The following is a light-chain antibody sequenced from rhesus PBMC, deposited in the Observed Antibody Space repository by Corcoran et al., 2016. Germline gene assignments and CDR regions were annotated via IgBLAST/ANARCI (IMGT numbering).Light chain of an antibody. Sequence: DIQMTQSPSSLSASVGDRVTITCRASENVNNNLNWYQQKPGKAPKLLIDTASTLQSGVPSRFSGSGSGTDYTFTISSLQPEDVETYYCQHGYGTPFTFGPGTKLDIK. V-gene: IGKV1-74*01. CDR3: QHGYGTPFT. CDR2: TAS. CDR1: ENVNNN. J-gene: IGKJ3*01.